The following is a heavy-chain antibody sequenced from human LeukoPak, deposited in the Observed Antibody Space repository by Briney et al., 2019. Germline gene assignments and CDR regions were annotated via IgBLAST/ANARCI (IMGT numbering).Heavy chain of an antibody. CDR1: GFTFSSYA. V-gene: IGHV3-43D*03. CDR2: ISWDGGST. D-gene: IGHD3/OR15-3a*01. J-gene: IGHJ4*02. Sequence: PGGSLRLSCAASGFTFSSYAMYWVRQAPGKGLEWVSLISWDGGSTYYADSVKGRFTISRDNSKNSLYLQMNSLRAEDTALYYCAKGGPDWGFDYWGQGTLVTVSS. CDR3: AKGGPDWGFDY.